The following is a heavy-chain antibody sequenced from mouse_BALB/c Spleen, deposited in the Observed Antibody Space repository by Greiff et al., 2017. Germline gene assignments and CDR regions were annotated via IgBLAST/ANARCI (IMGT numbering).Heavy chain of an antibody. CDR3: ACYDYYAMDY. CDR1: GYTFTDYA. J-gene: IGHJ4*01. CDR2: ISTYYGDA. Sequence: VQLQQSGAELVRPGVSVKISCKGSGYTFTDYAMHWVKQSHAKSLEWIGVISTYYGDASYNQKFKGKATMTVDKSSSTAYMELARLTSEDSAIYYCACYDYYAMDYWGQGTSVTVSS. D-gene: IGHD1-1*02. V-gene: IGHV1S137*01.